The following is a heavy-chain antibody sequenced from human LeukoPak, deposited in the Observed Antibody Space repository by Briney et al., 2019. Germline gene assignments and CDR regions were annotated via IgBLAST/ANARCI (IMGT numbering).Heavy chain of an antibody. CDR2: ISAYNGNT. CDR1: GYTFTSYG. J-gene: IGHJ6*03. Sequence: GASVKVSCKASGYTFTSYGISWVRQAPGQGLEWMGWISAYNGNTNYAQKLQGRVTMTTDTSTSTAYMELRSLRSDDTAVYYCAREVAAGPIYYYYMDVWGKGTTVTVSS. D-gene: IGHD6-6*01. V-gene: IGHV1-18*01. CDR3: AREVAAGPIYYYYMDV.